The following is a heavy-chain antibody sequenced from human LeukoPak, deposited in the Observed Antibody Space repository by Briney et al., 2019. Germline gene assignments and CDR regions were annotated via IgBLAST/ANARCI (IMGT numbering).Heavy chain of an antibody. CDR2: ISGSGGST. J-gene: IGHJ4*02. CDR3: AKSEQLFAQFDY. D-gene: IGHD6-6*01. V-gene: IGHV3-23*01. CDR1: GFTFSSYA. Sequence: GGSLRLSCTASGFTFSSYAMSWVRQAPGKGLEWVSGISGSGGSTYYADSVKGRFTISRDNSKNTLYLQMNSLRAEDTAVYYCAKSEQLFAQFDYWGQGTLVTVSS.